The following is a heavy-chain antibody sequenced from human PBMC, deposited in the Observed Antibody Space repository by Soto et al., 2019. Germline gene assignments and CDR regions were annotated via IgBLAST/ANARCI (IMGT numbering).Heavy chain of an antibody. CDR3: ARGWLQLHQHYFDY. CDR2: IIPIFGTA. J-gene: IGHJ4*02. D-gene: IGHD5-12*01. V-gene: IGHV1-69*13. CDR1: GGTFSSYA. Sequence: SVKVSCKASGGTFSSYAISWVRQAPGQGLEWMGGIIPIFGTANYAQKFQGRVTITADESTSTAYMELSSLRSEDTAVYYCARGWLQLHQHYFDYWGQGTLVTVSS.